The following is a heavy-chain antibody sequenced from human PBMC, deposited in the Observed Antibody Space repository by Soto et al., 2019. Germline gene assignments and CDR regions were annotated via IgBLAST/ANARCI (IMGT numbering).Heavy chain of an antibody. Sequence: ASVKVSCKASGGTFSSYAISWVRQAPGQGLEWMGGIIPIFGTANYAQKFQGRVTITADKSTSTAYMELSSLRSEDTAVYYCARQGGPTGTYYYYGMDVWGQGTTVTVSS. J-gene: IGHJ6*02. CDR3: ARQGGPTGTYYYYGMDV. V-gene: IGHV1-69*06. CDR2: IIPIFGTA. D-gene: IGHD1-1*01. CDR1: GGTFSSYA.